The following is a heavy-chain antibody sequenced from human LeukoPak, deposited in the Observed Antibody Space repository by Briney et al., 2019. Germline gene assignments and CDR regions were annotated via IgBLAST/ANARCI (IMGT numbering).Heavy chain of an antibody. CDR1: GVSISSYY. J-gene: IGHJ4*02. D-gene: IGHD6-13*01. Sequence: PSETLSLTCTVPGVSISSYYWSWLRQPPGKGLEWIGYIYYSGSTNYNPSLKSRVTISVDTPNNQFSLKLSSVTAADTAGYYCARANGIAAAGSLDYWGQRTLVGVCS. CDR2: IYYSGST. V-gene: IGHV4-59*01. CDR3: ARANGIAAAGSLDY.